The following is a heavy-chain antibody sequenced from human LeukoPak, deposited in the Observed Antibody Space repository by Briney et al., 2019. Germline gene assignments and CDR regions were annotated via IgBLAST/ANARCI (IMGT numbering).Heavy chain of an antibody. CDR2: INPSGGST. J-gene: IGHJ5*02. D-gene: IGHD6-19*01. Sequence: ASVKVSCKASGYTFTSYYMHWVRQAPGQGLEWMGIINPSGGSTSYAQKFQGRVTMTRDTSTSTVYMELSSLRSEDTAVYYCARRGPSSGRDNWFDPWAREPWSPSPQ. CDR3: ARRGPSSGRDNWFDP. CDR1: GYTFTSYY. V-gene: IGHV1-46*01.